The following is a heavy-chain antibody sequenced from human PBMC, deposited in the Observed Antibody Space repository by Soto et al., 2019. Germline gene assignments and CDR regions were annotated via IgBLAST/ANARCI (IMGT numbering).Heavy chain of an antibody. CDR1: GGSISSGGYY. D-gene: IGHD5-18*01. V-gene: IGHV4-31*03. CDR2: IYYSGST. CDR3: ARGWDTLVSIGY. Sequence: QVQLQESGPGLVKPSQTLSLTCTVSGGSISSGGYYWSWIRQHPGKGLEWIGYIYYSGSTYSNPSLKSRVTIAVDTSKNQFTLKLRYVTAADTAVYYCARGWDTLVSIGYWGQGTLVTVSS. J-gene: IGHJ4*02.